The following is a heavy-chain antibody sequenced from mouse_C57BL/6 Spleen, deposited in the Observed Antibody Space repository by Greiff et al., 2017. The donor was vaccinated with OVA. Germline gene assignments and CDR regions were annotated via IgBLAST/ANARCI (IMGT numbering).Heavy chain of an antibody. CDR3: ARWSTGFDY. Sequence: QVQLQQPGAELVMPGASVKLSCKASGYTFTSYWMHWVKQRPGQGLEWIGEIDPSDSYTNYNQKFKGKSTLTVDKSSSTAYLQRSSLTSEDSAVYYCARWSTGFDYWGQGTTLTVSS. D-gene: IGHD4-1*02. J-gene: IGHJ2*01. V-gene: IGHV1-69*01. CDR1: GYTFTSYW. CDR2: IDPSDSYT.